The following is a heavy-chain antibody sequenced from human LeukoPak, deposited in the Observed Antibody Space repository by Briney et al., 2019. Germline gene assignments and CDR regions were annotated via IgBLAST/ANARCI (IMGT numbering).Heavy chain of an antibody. J-gene: IGHJ4*02. CDR3: ARVEDYYDTQPFDY. CDR1: GFTFSSLA. Sequence: PGGSLRLSCTASGFTFSSLAMTWVRQAPGKGLEWVSTIRSNGDTTYNADSVKGRFTISRDNAKNTLYLQMNSLRAEDTAVYYCARVEDYYDTQPFDYWGQGTLVTVSS. V-gene: IGHV3-23*01. CDR2: IRSNGDTT. D-gene: IGHD3-22*01.